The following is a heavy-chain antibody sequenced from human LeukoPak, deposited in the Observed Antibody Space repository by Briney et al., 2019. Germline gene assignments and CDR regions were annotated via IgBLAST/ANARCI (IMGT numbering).Heavy chain of an antibody. V-gene: IGHV1-18*01. Sequence: ASVKVSCKASGYTFSSYGISWVRQAPGQGHEWMGWISGYNGNTDYAQKLQGGVSLTTDTYTSTAYMELGSLRSDDTAVYYCARLGYYDSSGFYYVRNYYYYGMDVWGQGTTVTVSS. CDR1: GYTFSSYG. CDR2: ISGYNGNT. D-gene: IGHD3-22*01. CDR3: ARLGYYDSSGFYYVRNYYYYGMDV. J-gene: IGHJ6*02.